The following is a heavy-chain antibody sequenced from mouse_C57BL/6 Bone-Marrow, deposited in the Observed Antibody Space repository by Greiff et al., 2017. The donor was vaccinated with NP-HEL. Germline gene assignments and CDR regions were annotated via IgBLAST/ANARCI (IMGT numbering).Heavy chain of an antibody. Sequence: QVQLKQPGAELVKPGASVKLSCKASGYTFTSYWMHWVKQRPGRGLEWIGRIDPNSGGTKYNEKFKSKATLTVDKPSSTAYMQLSSLTSEDSAVYYCAREDYDWFAYWGQGTLVTVSA. CDR1: GYTFTSYW. V-gene: IGHV1-72*01. D-gene: IGHD1-1*01. J-gene: IGHJ3*01. CDR3: AREDYDWFAY. CDR2: IDPNSGGT.